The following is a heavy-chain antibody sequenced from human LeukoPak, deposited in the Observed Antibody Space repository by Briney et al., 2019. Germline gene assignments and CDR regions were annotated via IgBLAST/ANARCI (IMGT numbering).Heavy chain of an antibody. Sequence: GASVKVSCKASGYTFTSYYMHWVRQAPGQGPEWMGIINPSGGSTSYAQKFQGRVTMTRDMSTSTVYMELSSLRSEDTAVYYCARDRSDFHDAFDIWGQGTMVTVPS. J-gene: IGHJ3*02. CDR1: GYTFTSYY. D-gene: IGHD2-21*02. CDR3: ARDRSDFHDAFDI. CDR2: INPSGGST. V-gene: IGHV1-46*01.